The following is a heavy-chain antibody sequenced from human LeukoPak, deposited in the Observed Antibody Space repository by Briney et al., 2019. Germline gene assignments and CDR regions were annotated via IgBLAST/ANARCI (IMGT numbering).Heavy chain of an antibody. Sequence: SETLSLTCTVSGDSISSYYWSWIRQPPGKGLEWIGEINHSGSTNYNPSLKSRVTISVDTSKNQFSLKLSSVTAADTAVYYCARGLVTYYYDYWGQGTRVTVSS. D-gene: IGHD3-9*01. J-gene: IGHJ4*02. CDR2: INHSGST. CDR1: GDSISSYY. V-gene: IGHV4-34*01. CDR3: ARGLVTYYYDY.